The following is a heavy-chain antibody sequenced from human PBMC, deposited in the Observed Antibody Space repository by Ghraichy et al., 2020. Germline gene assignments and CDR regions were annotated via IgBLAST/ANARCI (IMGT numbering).Heavy chain of an antibody. J-gene: IGHJ4*02. V-gene: IGHV3-33*01. CDR3: AREYSSGWYAPFDY. Sequence: GGSLRLSCAESGFTYSSYGMHWGRQAPGKGLEWVAVIWYDGSNKYYADSVKGRFTISRDNSKNTLYLQMNSLRAEDTAVYYCAREYSSGWYAPFDYWGQGTLVTVSS. CDR2: IWYDGSNK. D-gene: IGHD6-19*01. CDR1: GFTYSSYG.